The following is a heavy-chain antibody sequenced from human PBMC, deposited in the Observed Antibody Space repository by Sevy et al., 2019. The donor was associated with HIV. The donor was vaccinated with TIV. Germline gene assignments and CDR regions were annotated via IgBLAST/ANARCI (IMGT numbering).Heavy chain of an antibody. V-gene: IGHV3-23*01. CDR2: IDGGAINT. CDR3: AKVDSSVTPPYYYYYYMDV. D-gene: IGHD4-17*01. CDR1: GFTFTSYA. Sequence: GGSLRLSCAASGFTFTSYAMSWVRQAPGKGLEWVSSIDGGAINTYYADSVKGRFTISRDNSKNTLYLQMSSLRAEDTAVYYCAKVDSSVTPPYYYYYYMDVWGKGTTVTVSS. J-gene: IGHJ6*03.